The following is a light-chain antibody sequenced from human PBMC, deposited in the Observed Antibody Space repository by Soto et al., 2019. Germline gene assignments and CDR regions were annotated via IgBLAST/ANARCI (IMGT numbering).Light chain of an antibody. Sequence: HSVLTQPPSVSGTPGQRVTISCSGRSSNVEDNSVTWYQRLPGAAPKVLIYNDYKRPSGFPARFSGSKSGTSASLAISGLQSDDAAEYYFQGLYDNLKVWLFGVWPQMTV. J-gene: IGLJ3*02. CDR1: SSNVEDNS. V-gene: IGLV1-44*01. CDR2: NDY. CDR3: QGLYDNLKVWL.